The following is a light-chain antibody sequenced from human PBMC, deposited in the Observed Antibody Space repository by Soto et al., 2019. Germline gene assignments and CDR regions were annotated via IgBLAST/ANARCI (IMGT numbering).Light chain of an antibody. Sequence: EIVLTQSPGTLSLSPGERATLSCRASQSVRSSYLAWYQQEPGQAPRLLIYGASDRATDIPDRFSGSGSGTDFSLTISRLEPEDFAVYYCQQYGSSPETFGQGTKVDIK. CDR2: GAS. CDR3: QQYGSSPET. V-gene: IGKV3-20*01. J-gene: IGKJ1*01. CDR1: QSVRSSY.